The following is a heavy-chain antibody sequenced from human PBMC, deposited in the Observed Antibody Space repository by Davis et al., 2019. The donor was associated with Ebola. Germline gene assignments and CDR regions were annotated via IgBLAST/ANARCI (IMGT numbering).Heavy chain of an antibody. J-gene: IGHJ6*02. D-gene: IGHD6-13*01. V-gene: IGHV3-48*04. CDR2: ISSSGRTI. CDR1: GFTFDNYA. Sequence: GGSLRLSCAASGFTFDNYAMHWVRQAPGKGLEWVSYISSSGRTIYYADSVKGRFTISRDNAKNSLYLQMNSLRAEDTAVYYCARALNLYSSSWYYYYGMDVWDQGTTVTVSS. CDR3: ARALNLYSSSWYYYYGMDV.